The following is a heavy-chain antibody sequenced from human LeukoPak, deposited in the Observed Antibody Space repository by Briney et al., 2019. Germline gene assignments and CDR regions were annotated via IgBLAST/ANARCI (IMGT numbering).Heavy chain of an antibody. Sequence: GGSLRLSCAASGFTFSTCAMSWVRQAPGKGLEWVAVIWYDGSNKYYADSVKGRFTISRDNSKNTLYLQMNSLRAEDTAVYYCARDLDYWGQGTLVTVSS. CDR1: GFTFSTCA. CDR2: IWYDGSNK. CDR3: ARDLDY. J-gene: IGHJ4*01. V-gene: IGHV3-33*08.